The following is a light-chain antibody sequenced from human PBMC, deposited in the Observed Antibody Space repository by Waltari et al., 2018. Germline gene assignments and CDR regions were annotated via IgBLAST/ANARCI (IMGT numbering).Light chain of an antibody. CDR2: LNSDGSH. V-gene: IGLV4-69*01. J-gene: IGLJ2*01. Sequence: QLVLTQSHSASASLGASVNLPCTLSSAHRHYDLAWHPQHRERGPRFLMSLNSDGSHAKGDGIPDRFSCSSSGAERYLIISSLQYEDEADYYCQTWDPYIVVFGGGTKLTVL. CDR3: QTWDPYIVV. CDR1: SAHRHYD.